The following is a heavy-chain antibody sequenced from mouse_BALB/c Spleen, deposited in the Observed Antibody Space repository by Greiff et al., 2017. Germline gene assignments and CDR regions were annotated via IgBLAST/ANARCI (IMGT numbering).Heavy chain of an antibody. CDR1: GYTFTSYW. CDR3: ARRGLYYGNFYFDY. J-gene: IGHJ2*01. D-gene: IGHD2-1*01. CDR2: INPSNGRT. Sequence: QVQLQQPGAELVKPGASVKLSCKASGYTFTSYWMHWVKQRPGQGLEWIGEINPSNGRTNYNEKFKSKATLTVDKSSSTAYMQLSSLTSEDSAVYYCARRGLYYGNFYFDYWGQGTTLTVSS. V-gene: IGHV1S81*02.